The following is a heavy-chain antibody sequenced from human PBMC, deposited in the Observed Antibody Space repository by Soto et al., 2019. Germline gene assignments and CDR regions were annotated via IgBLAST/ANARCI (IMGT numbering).Heavy chain of an antibody. V-gene: IGHV3-33*01. J-gene: IGHJ6*03. CDR2: IWYDGSNK. Sequence: QVQLVESGGGVVQPGRSLRLSCAASGFTFSSYGMHWVRQAPGKGLEWVAVIWYDGSNKYYADSVKGRFTISRDNSKNTLYLQMNSLRAEDTAVYYCARRGNCNYYYYYMDVWGKGTTVTVSS. CDR1: GFTFSSYG. D-gene: IGHD3-10*01. CDR3: ARRGNCNYYYYYMDV.